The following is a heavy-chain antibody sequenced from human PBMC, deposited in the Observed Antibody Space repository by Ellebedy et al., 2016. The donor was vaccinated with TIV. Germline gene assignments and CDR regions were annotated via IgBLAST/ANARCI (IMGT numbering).Heavy chain of an antibody. J-gene: IGHJ4*02. CDR1: GFTFSSYW. D-gene: IGHD6-19*01. CDR3: AKGGEQWPQDY. CDR2: ISGSGGST. V-gene: IGHV3-23*01. Sequence: GGSLRLSCAASGFTFSSYWMHWVRQAPGKGLEWVSAISGSGGSTYYADSVKGRFTISRDNSKNTLYLQMNSLRAEDTAVYYCAKGGEQWPQDYWGQGTLVTVSS.